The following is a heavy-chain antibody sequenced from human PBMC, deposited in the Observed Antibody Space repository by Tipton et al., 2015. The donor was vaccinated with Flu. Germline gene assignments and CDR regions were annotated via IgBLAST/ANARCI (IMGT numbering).Heavy chain of an antibody. J-gene: IGHJ3*02. CDR3: ARERPPKGWLPYDAFDI. Sequence: QLVQSGGGLIQPGGSLRLSCAASGFTVSSNYMSWVRQAPGKGLEWVSVIYSGGSTYYADSVKGRFTISRDNSKNTLYLQMNSLRAEDTAVYYCARERPPKGWLPYDAFDIWGQGTRVTVSS. CDR2: IYSGGST. V-gene: IGHV3-53*01. D-gene: IGHD5-24*01. CDR1: GFTVSSNY.